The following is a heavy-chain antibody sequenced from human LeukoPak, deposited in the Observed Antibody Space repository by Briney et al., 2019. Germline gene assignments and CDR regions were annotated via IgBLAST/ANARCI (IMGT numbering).Heavy chain of an antibody. CDR2: LYYGGST. D-gene: IGHD3-10*01. Sequence: SETLSLTCTVSGGSISSSSYYWGWIRQPPGQGLEWIGSLYYGGSTYHNPSLKSRVTLSLDTSKNQFSLKLSSVTAADTALYYCAKIRGGAYNWVDPWGQGTLVTVSS. CDR1: GGSISSSSYY. CDR3: AKIRGGAYNWVDP. J-gene: IGHJ5*02. V-gene: IGHV4-39*01.